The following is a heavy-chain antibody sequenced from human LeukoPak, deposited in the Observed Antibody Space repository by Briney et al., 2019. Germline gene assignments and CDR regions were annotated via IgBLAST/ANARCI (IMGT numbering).Heavy chain of an antibody. CDR3: TKDSQGSYDGFWYGTYGMDV. V-gene: IGHV3-23*05. D-gene: IGHD3-16*01. CDR2: ISDYP. CDR1: GFTFSSCA. J-gene: IGHJ6*02. Sequence: GGSLRLSCAASGFTFSSCAMGWVRQAPGKGLEWVSTISDYPHYADSVRGRFTISRDNSRKTVFLQMNSLTPEDAATYYCTKDSQGSYDGFWYGTYGMDVWGQGTTVTVSS.